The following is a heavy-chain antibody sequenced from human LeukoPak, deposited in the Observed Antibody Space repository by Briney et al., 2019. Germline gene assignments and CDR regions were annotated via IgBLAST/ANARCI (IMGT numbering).Heavy chain of an antibody. Sequence: ASVKVSCKASGYTFTRYGITWVRQAPGQGLEWMGWISAYSGNTNYAQKLQGRVTMTTVTSTTTAYMELRSLRSDDTGVYYCATADPNTSSTSCYGSCGWFDPWGQGTLVTVSS. CDR1: GYTFTRYG. J-gene: IGHJ5*02. V-gene: IGHV1-18*01. CDR3: ATADPNTSSTSCYGSCGWFDP. D-gene: IGHD2-2*01. CDR2: ISAYSGNT.